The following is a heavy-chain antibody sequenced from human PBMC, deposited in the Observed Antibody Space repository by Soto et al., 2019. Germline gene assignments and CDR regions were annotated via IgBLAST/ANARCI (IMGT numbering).Heavy chain of an antibody. J-gene: IGHJ6*02. D-gene: IGHD6-13*01. CDR3: ARDPKQQLRRNMDV. CDR1: GFTFSSYS. V-gene: IGHV3-21*01. CDR2: ISSSSSYI. Sequence: GGSLRLSCAASGFTFSSYSINWVRQAPGKGLEWVSSISSSSSYIYYADSVKGRFTISRDNAKNSLYLQMNSLRAEDTAVYYCARDPKQQLRRNMDVWGQGTTVTVSS.